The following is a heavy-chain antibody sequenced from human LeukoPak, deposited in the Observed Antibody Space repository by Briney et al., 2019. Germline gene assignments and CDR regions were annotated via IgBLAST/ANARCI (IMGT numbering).Heavy chain of an antibody. CDR1: GGSFSGYY. CDR3: ARGFSRGLYYYYGMDV. Sequence: SETLSLTCAVYGGSFSGYYWSWIRQPPGKGLEWIGEINHSGSTNYNPSLKSRVTISVDTSKNQFSLKLSPVTAADTAVYYCARGFSRGLYYYYGMDVWGQGTTVTVSS. V-gene: IGHV4-34*01. D-gene: IGHD3-10*01. J-gene: IGHJ6*02. CDR2: INHSGST.